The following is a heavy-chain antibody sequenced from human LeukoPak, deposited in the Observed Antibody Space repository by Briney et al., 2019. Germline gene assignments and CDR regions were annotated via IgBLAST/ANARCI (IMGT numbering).Heavy chain of an antibody. CDR2: INPNSGGT. J-gene: IGHJ4*02. D-gene: IGHD5-12*01. CDR3: ARGPSGYDPFDY. V-gene: IGHV1-2*02. Sequence: ASVKVSCKASGYTFTDYYIQWVRQAPGQGLEWMGWINPNSGGTNYAQKFQGRVTMARDTSISTAYMDLSRLRFDDTAVYYCARGPSGYDPFDYWGQGTLVTVSS. CDR1: GYTFTDYY.